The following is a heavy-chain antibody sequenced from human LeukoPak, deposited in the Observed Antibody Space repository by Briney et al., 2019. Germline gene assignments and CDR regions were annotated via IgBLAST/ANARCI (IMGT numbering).Heavy chain of an antibody. CDR2: IYYSGTS. V-gene: IGHV4-39*07. CDR3: ARAVMVAVAGGRFDY. J-gene: IGHJ4*02. Sequence: SETLSLTCTVSSGSISKGGYYWVWIRQPPGKGLEWIGSIYYSGTSYYNPSLTSRVTISVDTSNNQFSLKLTSVTAADTAVYYCARAVMVAVAGGRFDYWGQGTLVTVSS. D-gene: IGHD6-19*01. CDR1: SGSISKGGYY.